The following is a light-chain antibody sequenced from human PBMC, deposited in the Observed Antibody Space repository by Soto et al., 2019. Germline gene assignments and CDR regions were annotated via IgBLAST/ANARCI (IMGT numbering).Light chain of an antibody. CDR3: CSYPGLNWV. CDR2: EGS. CDR1: SSDVGSYNL. V-gene: IGLV2-23*01. J-gene: IGLJ3*02. Sequence: QSALTQPASVSGSPGQSITISCTGTSSDVGSYNLVSWYQQHPGKAPKLMIYEGSKRPSGVSNRFSGSKSGNTASLTISGLQAEDEADYCCCSYPGLNWVFGGGTKLTVL.